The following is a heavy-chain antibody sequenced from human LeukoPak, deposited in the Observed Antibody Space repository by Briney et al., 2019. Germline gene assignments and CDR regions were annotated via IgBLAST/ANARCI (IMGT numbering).Heavy chain of an antibody. CDR3: ARSPTVATPGPFDY. CDR1: GFTFSSYA. D-gene: IGHD4-23*01. Sequence: PGGSLRLSCAASGFTFSSYAMSWVRQAPGKGLEWVSYISSGSSSLYYADSVKGRFTISRDNAKNSLYLQMNSLRDEDTAVYYCARSPTVATPGPFDYWGQGNLVYVSS. V-gene: IGHV3-48*02. J-gene: IGHJ4*02. CDR2: ISSGSSSL.